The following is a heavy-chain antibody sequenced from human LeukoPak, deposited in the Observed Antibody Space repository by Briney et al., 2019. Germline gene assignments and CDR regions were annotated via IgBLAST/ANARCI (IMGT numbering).Heavy chain of an antibody. Sequence: SETLSLTCAVYGGSFSGYYWSWIRQPPGKGLEWIGEINHSGSTNYNPSLKSRVTISVDTSKNQFSLKLSSVTAADTAVYYCARGTWPAAIHWFDPWGQGPPVTVSS. J-gene: IGHJ5*02. V-gene: IGHV4-34*01. D-gene: IGHD2-2*01. CDR1: GGSFSGYY. CDR2: INHSGST. CDR3: ARGTWPAAIHWFDP.